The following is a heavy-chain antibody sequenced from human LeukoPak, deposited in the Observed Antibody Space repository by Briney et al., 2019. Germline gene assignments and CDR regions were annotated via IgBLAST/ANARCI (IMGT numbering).Heavy chain of an antibody. Sequence: PGGSLRLSCAATGFSFSSYAMHWVRQAPGKGLEWVAVISYDGDKVYYAESVKGRFTISRDNSENTLYLQMNSLRTEDTAMYYCARRPGITGTTSSGYNWFDPWGQGTLVTVSS. CDR3: ARRPGITGTTSSGYNWFDP. CDR2: ISYDGDKV. V-gene: IGHV3-30*04. CDR1: GFSFSSYA. D-gene: IGHD1-20*01. J-gene: IGHJ5*02.